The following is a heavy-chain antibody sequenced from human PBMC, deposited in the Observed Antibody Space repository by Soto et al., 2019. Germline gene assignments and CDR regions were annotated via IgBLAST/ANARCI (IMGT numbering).Heavy chain of an antibody. Sequence: SGSGSSTYSADSVKGRFTISRDNSKNTLYLQMNSLRVEDTAIYYCAKAWGIDYWGQGTLVTVSS. J-gene: IGHJ4*02. CDR3: AKAWGIDY. V-gene: IGHV3-23*01. CDR2: SGSGSST. D-gene: IGHD7-27*01.